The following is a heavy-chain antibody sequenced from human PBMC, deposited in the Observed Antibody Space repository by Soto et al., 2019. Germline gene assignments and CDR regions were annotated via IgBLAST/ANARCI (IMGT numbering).Heavy chain of an antibody. Sequence: ASVKVSCKASGGTFSSYAISWVRQAPGQGLEWMGGIIPIFGTANYAQKFQGRVTITADEFTSTAYMELSSLRSEDTAVYYCATKGLPTHPMLDYYYAMDVWGQGTTVTVSS. CDR3: ATKGLPTHPMLDYYYAMDV. D-gene: IGHD2-15*01. V-gene: IGHV1-69*13. J-gene: IGHJ6*02. CDR2: IIPIFGTA. CDR1: GGTFSSYA.